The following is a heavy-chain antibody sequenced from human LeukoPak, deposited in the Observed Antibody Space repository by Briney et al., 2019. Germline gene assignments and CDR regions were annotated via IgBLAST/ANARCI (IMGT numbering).Heavy chain of an antibody. CDR1: GFTFSSYG. Sequence: PGRSLRLSCAASGFTFSSYGMHWVRQAPGKGLEWVAVISYDGSNKYYADSVKGRFTISRDNSKNTLYLQMNSLRAEDTAVYYCARVGSMVRGVIGPRNAFDIWGHGTMVTVSS. CDR2: ISYDGSNK. CDR3: ARVGSMVRGVIGPRNAFDI. V-gene: IGHV3-30*03. J-gene: IGHJ3*02. D-gene: IGHD3-10*01.